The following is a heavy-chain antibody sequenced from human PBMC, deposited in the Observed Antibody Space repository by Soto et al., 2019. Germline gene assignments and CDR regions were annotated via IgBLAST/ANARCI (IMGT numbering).Heavy chain of an antibody. Sequence: SVKVSCKASGXTFTSHGVHWVRQAPGQGLEWMGGIIPIFGTANYAQKFQGRVTITADESTSTAYMELSSLRSEDTAVYYCARGRVKTTVTTIDYWGQGTLVTVSS. CDR3: ARGRVKTTVTTIDY. D-gene: IGHD4-17*01. J-gene: IGHJ4*02. CDR2: IIPIFGTA. V-gene: IGHV1-69*13. CDR1: GXTFTSHG.